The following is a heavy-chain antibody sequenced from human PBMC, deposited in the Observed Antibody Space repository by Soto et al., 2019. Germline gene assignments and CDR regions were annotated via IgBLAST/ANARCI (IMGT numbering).Heavy chain of an antibody. CDR1: GGSISSSSYY. Sequence: SETLSLTCTVSGGSISSSSYYWGWIRQPPGKGLEWIGSIYYSGSTYYNPSLKSRVTISVDTSKNQFSLKLSSVTAADTAVYYCVRLEKYYYYMDVWGKGTTVTVSS. J-gene: IGHJ6*03. V-gene: IGHV4-39*01. CDR3: VRLEKYYYYMDV. CDR2: IYYSGST.